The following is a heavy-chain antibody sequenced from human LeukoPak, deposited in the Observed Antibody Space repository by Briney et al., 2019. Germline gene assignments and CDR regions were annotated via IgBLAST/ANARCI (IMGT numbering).Heavy chain of an antibody. CDR1: GYTFTGYY. CDR3: ARGEPALRAVAGEFDY. Sequence: ASVKVSCKASGYTFTGYYMHWVRQAPGQGLEWMGWINPNSGGTNYAQKFQGWVTMTRDTSISTAYMELSRLRSDDTAVYYCARGEPALRAVAGEFDYWGQGTLVTVSS. CDR2: INPNSGGT. J-gene: IGHJ4*02. V-gene: IGHV1-2*04. D-gene: IGHD6-13*01.